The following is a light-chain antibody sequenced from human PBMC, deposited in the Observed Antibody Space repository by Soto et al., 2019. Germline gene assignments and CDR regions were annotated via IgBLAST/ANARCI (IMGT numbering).Light chain of an antibody. V-gene: IGLV2-14*01. J-gene: IGLJ1*01. Sequence: QSALTQPASVSGCPGQSITISCTGTSSDVGGYNYVSWYQQHPGKAPKVMIYDVSNRPSGVSNRFSGSKSGNTASLSISGLQAEDEXDYYCSSYTSXSTYVFGTGXKVTVL. CDR3: SSYTSXSTYV. CDR2: DVS. CDR1: SSDVGGYNY.